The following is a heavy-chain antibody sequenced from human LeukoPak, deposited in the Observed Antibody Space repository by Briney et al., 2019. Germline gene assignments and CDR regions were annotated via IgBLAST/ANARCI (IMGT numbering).Heavy chain of an antibody. Sequence: SETLSLTCAVSGYSISSGSYYWSWIRQPAGKGLEWIGRIYTSGSTNYNPSLKSRVTISVDTSKNQFPPKLSSVTAADTAVYYCASLVGATTNDAFDIWGQGTMVTVSS. CDR3: ASLVGATTNDAFDI. V-gene: IGHV4-61*02. CDR1: GYSISSGSYY. CDR2: IYTSGST. J-gene: IGHJ3*02. D-gene: IGHD1-26*01.